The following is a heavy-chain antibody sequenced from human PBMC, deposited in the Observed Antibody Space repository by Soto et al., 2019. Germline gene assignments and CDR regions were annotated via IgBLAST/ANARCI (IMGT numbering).Heavy chain of an antibody. V-gene: IGHV3-23*01. CDR1: GFTFSDYA. D-gene: IGHD4-17*01. CDR3: AKDRYGDYGGIDY. CDR2: ITGSGGST. Sequence: PGGSLRLSCAGSGFTFSDYAMSWVRQAPGKGLEWVSGITGSGGSTYYADSVKGRFTISRDTSKNTLFLQMNSLRAEDTAVYYCAKDRYGDYGGIDYWGQGTMVTVS. J-gene: IGHJ4*02.